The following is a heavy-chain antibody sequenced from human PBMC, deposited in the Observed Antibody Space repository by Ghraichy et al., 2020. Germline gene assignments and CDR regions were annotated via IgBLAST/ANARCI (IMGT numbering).Heavy chain of an antibody. D-gene: IGHD1-26*01. J-gene: IGHJ4*02. Sequence: GGSLRLSCAASGFSISGYAMHWVRQAPGKGLEWVALISYDGNNKYDADSVRGRFTISRENSKKTLYLQMKSLRAEDTAEYYCARSGSGNYHYYLDYWGQGTLVTVSS. CDR1: GFSISGYA. CDR2: ISYDGNNK. CDR3: ARSGSGNYHYYLDY. V-gene: IGHV3-30*04.